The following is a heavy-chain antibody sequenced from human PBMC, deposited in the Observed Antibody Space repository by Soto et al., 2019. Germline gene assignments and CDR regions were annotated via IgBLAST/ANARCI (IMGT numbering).Heavy chain of an antibody. D-gene: IGHD3-16*02. V-gene: IGHV1-8*01. CDR1: GYTFTSYD. CDR3: AREPGFGDYIWGSYRYTGAFDI. Sequence: ASVKVSCKASGYTFTSYDINWVRQATGQGLEWMGWMNPNSGNTGYAQKFQGRVTMTRNTSTSTAYMELSSLRSEDTAVYYCAREPGFGDYIWGSYRYTGAFDIWGQGTMVTVSS. J-gene: IGHJ3*02. CDR2: MNPNSGNT.